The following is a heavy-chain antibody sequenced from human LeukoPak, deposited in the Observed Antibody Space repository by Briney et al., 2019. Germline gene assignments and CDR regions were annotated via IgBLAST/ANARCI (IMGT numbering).Heavy chain of an antibody. CDR3: GRDALVGFLSYYYIDV. J-gene: IGHJ6*03. CDR1: GGSFSGYY. Sequence: SETLSLTCAVYGGSFSGYYWSWIRQPPGKGLEWIGEINHSGSTNYNPSLKSRVTISVDTSKNQFSLKLSSVTAADTAVYYCGRDALVGFLSYYYIDVWGKGITVTVSS. V-gene: IGHV4-34*01. CDR2: INHSGST. D-gene: IGHD3-10*01.